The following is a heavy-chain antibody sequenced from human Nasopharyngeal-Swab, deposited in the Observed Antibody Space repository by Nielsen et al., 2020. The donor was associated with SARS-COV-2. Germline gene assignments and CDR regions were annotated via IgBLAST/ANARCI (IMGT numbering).Heavy chain of an antibody. D-gene: IGHD3-22*01. V-gene: IGHV3-49*04. J-gene: IGHJ4*02. Sequence: GGSLRLSCTASGFTFGDYAMSWVRQAPGKGLEWVGFIRGKAYGGTTEYAASVKGRFTISRDDSKSIAYLQMNSLKTEDTAVYYCTRGRSYYDSSGYLDYWGQGTLVTVSS. CDR2: IRGKAYGGTT. CDR1: GFTFGDYA. CDR3: TRGRSYYDSSGYLDY.